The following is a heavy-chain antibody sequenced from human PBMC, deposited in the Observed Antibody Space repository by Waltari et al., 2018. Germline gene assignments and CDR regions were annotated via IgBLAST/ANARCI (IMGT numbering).Heavy chain of an antibody. Sequence: QVQLQESGPGVMKPSETLSLTCQVSGFTVVSGYYWGWIRQSPGQGLEWIGSAYHGGRSLYNPSLESRVSISLEGSENQVALEVRSLTAADTAVYYCARGTRVNLVRGAEWFDFWGPGMLVSVSS. D-gene: IGHD3-10*01. V-gene: IGHV4-38-2*02. CDR2: AYHGGRS. J-gene: IGHJ5*01. CDR1: GFTVVSGYY. CDR3: ARGTRVNLVRGAEWFDF.